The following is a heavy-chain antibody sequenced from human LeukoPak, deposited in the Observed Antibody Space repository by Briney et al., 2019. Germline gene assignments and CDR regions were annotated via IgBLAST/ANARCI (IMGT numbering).Heavy chain of an antibody. CDR3: ARARSYDSSGTFDY. J-gene: IGHJ4*02. Sequence: SETLSLTCTVSVGSISSYYWSWIRQPPGKGLEWIGDIYYSGYTNYNPSLKSRVTISVDTSKDQFSLKLRSVTAADTAVYYCARARSYDSSGTFDYWGQGALVTVSS. CDR1: VGSISSYY. D-gene: IGHD3-22*01. CDR2: IYYSGYT. V-gene: IGHV4-59*01.